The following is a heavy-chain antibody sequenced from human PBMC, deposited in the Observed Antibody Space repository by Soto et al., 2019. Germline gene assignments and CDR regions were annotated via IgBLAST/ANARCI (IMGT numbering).Heavy chain of an antibody. CDR1: GISLSTSGVG. CDR2: IYWNDDK. V-gene: IGHV2-5*01. Sequence: QITLKGSGPTLVKPTQTLTLTCTLSGISLSTSGVGLGWIRQTLGKALEWLALIYWNDDKHYSPSLKTRLTITKDTSKNQAVLTMTNMDPVDTATYYCARGLATLPVFAFDIWGQGTVVTVSS. J-gene: IGHJ3*02. D-gene: IGHD6-6*01. CDR3: ARGLATLPVFAFDI.